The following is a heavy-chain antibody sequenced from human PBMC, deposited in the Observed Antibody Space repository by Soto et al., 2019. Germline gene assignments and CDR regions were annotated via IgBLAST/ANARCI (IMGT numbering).Heavy chain of an antibody. CDR3: AKTEKYNSQSSGWANRFDY. J-gene: IGHJ4*02. Sequence: EVQLLESGGGFIQPGGSLRLFCAASGFTFSNYAMTWVRQAPGKGLEWVSTITSANYPFYGDTVKGRFTSSRDNSKNTPYLQMNSLRAEDTDVYYCAKTEKYNSQSSGWANRFDYWGQGTLVTVSS. D-gene: IGHD6-19*01. CDR1: GFTFSNYA. CDR2: ITSANYP. V-gene: IGHV3-23*01.